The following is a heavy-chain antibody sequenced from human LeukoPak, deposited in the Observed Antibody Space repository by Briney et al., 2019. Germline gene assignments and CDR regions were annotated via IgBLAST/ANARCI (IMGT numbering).Heavy chain of an antibody. J-gene: IGHJ4*02. CDR3: AKDGGAVAGTSFFDY. Sequence: PGRSLRLSCAASGFTFDDYAMHWVRQAPGKGLEWVSGISWNSGSIGYADSVKGRFTISRDNAKNSLYLQMNSLRAEDTALYYCAKDGGAVAGTSFFDYWGQGTLVTVSS. CDR2: ISWNSGSI. CDR1: GFTFDDYA. V-gene: IGHV3-9*01. D-gene: IGHD6-19*01.